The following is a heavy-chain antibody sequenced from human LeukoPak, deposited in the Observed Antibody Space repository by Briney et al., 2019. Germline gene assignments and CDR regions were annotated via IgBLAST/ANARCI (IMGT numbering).Heavy chain of an antibody. V-gene: IGHV1-46*01. CDR1: GYTFTSYY. CDR2: INPSGGST. D-gene: IGHD6-6*01. CDR3: ARDLSRRGLYSSSSDYYYMDV. Sequence: ASVKVSCKASGYTFTSYYMHWVRQAPGQGPESMGIINPSGGSTSYAQKFQGRVTMTRDTSTSTVYMELSSLRSEDTAVYYCARDLSRRGLYSSSSDYYYMDVWGKGTTVTVSS. J-gene: IGHJ6*03.